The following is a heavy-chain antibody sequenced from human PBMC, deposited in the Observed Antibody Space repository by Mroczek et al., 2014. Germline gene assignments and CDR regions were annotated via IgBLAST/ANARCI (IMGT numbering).Heavy chain of an antibody. CDR3: ARRGPEVVVPAARYYYYGMDV. D-gene: IGHD2-2*01. CDR1: GGSFSGYY. CDR2: INHSGST. J-gene: IGHJ6*02. V-gene: IGHV4-34*01. Sequence: VQLQQWGAGLLKPSETLSLTCAVYGGSFSGYYWSWIRQPPGKGLEWIGEINHSGSTNYNPSLKSRVTISVDTSKNQFSLKLSSVTAADTAVYYCARRGPEVVVPAARYYYYGMDVWGQGTTVTVSS.